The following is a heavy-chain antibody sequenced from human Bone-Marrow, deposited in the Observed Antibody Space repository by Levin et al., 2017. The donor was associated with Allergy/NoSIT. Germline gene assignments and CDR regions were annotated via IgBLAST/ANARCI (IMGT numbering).Heavy chain of an antibody. V-gene: IGHV4-61*02. CDR3: ARAYCTGGSCSLDY. CDR2: IYTSGGT. D-gene: IGHD2-15*01. CDR1: GASIISGVYY. J-gene: IGHJ4*02. Sequence: KTSETLSLTCSVSGASIISGVYYWTWIRQSAGKALEWIGRIYTSGGTNYNPSLKSRVTISLQKSRNEISLKLNSVTAADTAIYYCARAYCTGGSCSLDYWGQGTLVTVSS.